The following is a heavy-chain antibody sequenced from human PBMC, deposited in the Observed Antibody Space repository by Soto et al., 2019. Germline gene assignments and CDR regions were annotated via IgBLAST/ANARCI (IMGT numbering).Heavy chain of an antibody. CDR1: GFTVSSNY. V-gene: IGHV3-66*01. Sequence: EVQLVESGGGLVQPGGSLRLSCAASGFTVSSNYMSWVRQAPGKGLECVSVVYSGGSTDYADSVKGRFTISRDNSKYTLHLQMNSLRAEDTAVYPCARGSSWYDYWGQGTLVTVSS. D-gene: IGHD6-13*01. CDR3: ARGSSWYDY. J-gene: IGHJ4*02. CDR2: VYSGGST.